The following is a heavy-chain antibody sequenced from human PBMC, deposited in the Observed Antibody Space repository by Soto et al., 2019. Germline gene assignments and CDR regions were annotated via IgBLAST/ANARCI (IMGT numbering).Heavy chain of an antibody. CDR2: IYYSGST. Sequence: TLSLTCTVSGGSISSYYWSWIRQPPGKGLEWIGYIYYSGSTNYNPSLKSRVTISVDTSKNQFSLKLSSVTAADTAVYYCARTYNWNYGYYYGMDVWGQGTTVTVSS. CDR3: ARTYNWNYGYYYGMDV. J-gene: IGHJ6*02. D-gene: IGHD1-7*01. V-gene: IGHV4-59*01. CDR1: GGSISSYY.